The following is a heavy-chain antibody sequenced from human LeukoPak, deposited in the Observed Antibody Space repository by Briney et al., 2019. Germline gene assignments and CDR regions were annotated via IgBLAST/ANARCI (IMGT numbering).Heavy chain of an antibody. V-gene: IGHV1-2*02. J-gene: IGHJ6*04. CDR2: INPNSGDT. CDR1: GYSFTGHF. CDR3: AGVFYYARAV. D-gene: IGHD3-3*01. Sequence: GASVKVSCKASGYSFTGHFMQWVRQAPGQGLEWMEWINPNSGDTNYAQKFQGRVTMTRDTSISTAYMELSRLRSDDAAVYYCAGVFYYARAVWGKGTTVPVSS.